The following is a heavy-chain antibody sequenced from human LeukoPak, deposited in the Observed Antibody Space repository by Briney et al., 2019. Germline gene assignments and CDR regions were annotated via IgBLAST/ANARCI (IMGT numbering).Heavy chain of an antibody. CDR1: DFTFSNFG. V-gene: IGHV3-30*02. CDR2: IRYDGSNN. CDR3: TRTAVAGTLRWFDL. J-gene: IGHJ5*02. Sequence: GGSLRLSCVASDFTFSNFGMHWVRQAPGKGLEWLSFIRYDGSNNYHADSVKGRFSISRDNSKNTLHLQMNTLRPDDTAVYYCTRTAVAGTLRWFDLWGQGTLVIVSS. D-gene: IGHD6-19*01.